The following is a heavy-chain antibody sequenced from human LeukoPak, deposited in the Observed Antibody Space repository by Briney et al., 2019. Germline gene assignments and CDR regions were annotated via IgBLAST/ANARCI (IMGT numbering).Heavy chain of an antibody. CDR2: IFPSGGEI. J-gene: IGHJ3*02. D-gene: IGHD1-26*01. V-gene: IGHV3-23*01. CDR1: GFTFSTFA. Sequence: PGGSLRLSCAASGFTFSTFAMIWVRQPPGKGLEWVSSIFPSGGEIHYADSVRGRFTISRDNSKSTLSLQMNSLRAEDTAIYYCAREWEFDIWGQGTMVTVSS. CDR3: AREWEFDI.